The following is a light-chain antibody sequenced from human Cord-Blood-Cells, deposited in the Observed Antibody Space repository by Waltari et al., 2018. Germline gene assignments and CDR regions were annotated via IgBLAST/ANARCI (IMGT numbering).Light chain of an antibody. CDR3: QQYYSYPRT. V-gene: IGKV1-8*01. CDR1: QGISSY. CDR2: AAS. J-gene: IGKJ1*01. Sequence: AIRMTQSPSSLSASTGDRVTITCRPSQGISSYLAWYQQKPVKAPKILIYAASTLQSGVPSRFIGSGSGTDFTLTFIFLQYEDFAAYYCQQYYSYPRTFAQG.